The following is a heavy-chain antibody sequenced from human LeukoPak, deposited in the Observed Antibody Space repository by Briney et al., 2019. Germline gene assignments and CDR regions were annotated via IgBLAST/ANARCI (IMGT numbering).Heavy chain of an antibody. CDR3: ARDKRYCSSTSCYDDYYFYYMDV. Sequence: GGSLRLSCETSGFTFNDYTMNWVRQAPGKGLEWVSSISSDGTYIKYADPVKGRFTISRDNAKNTVYLQMNSLRAEDTAVYYCARDKRYCSSTSCYDDYYFYYMDVWGKGTTVTVSS. V-gene: IGHV3-21*01. D-gene: IGHD2-2*01. J-gene: IGHJ6*03. CDR1: GFTFNDYT. CDR2: ISSDGTYI.